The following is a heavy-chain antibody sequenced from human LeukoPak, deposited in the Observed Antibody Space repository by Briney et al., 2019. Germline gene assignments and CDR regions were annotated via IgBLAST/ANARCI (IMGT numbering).Heavy chain of an antibody. CDR1: GYTFTSYA. CDR2: INTNTGNP. D-gene: IGHD2-2*01. V-gene: IGHV7-4-1*02. J-gene: IGHJ4*02. Sequence: ASVKVSCKASGYTFTSYAMNWVRQAPGQGLEWMGWINTNTGNPTYAQGFTGRFVFSLDTSVSTAYLQISSLKAEDTAAYYCARAPYCSSTSCQWYFDYWGQGTLVTVSS. CDR3: ARAPYCSSTSCQWYFDY.